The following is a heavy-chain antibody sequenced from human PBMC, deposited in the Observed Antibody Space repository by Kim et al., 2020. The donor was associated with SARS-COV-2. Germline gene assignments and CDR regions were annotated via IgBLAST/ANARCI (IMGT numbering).Heavy chain of an antibody. D-gene: IGHD1-26*01. CDR3: ARGELVGGRYYYYGMDV. CDR2: IIPIFGTA. CDR1: GGTFSSYA. V-gene: IGHV1-69*13. Sequence: SVKVSCKASGGTFSSYAISWVRQAPGQGLEWMGGIIPIFGTANYAQKFQGRVTITADESTSTAYMELSSLRSEDTAVYYCARGELVGGRYYYYGMDVWGQGTTVTVSS. J-gene: IGHJ6*02.